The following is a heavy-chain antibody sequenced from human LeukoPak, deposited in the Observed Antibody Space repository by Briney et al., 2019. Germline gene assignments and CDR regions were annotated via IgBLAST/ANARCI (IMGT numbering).Heavy chain of an antibody. D-gene: IGHD2-15*01. CDR2: LYYSGSI. J-gene: IGHJ4*02. CDR1: GGSLSSSNYY. Sequence: SETLSLTCTVSGGSLSSSNYYWGWIRQPPGKGLEWIGSLYYSGSIYYNPSLKSRVTISVDAPNHQFSVLLASVTPADTAVYYCARQRGYCSGGSCYGMFDYWGQGTLVTVSS. V-gene: IGHV4-39*01. CDR3: ARQRGYCSGGSCYGMFDY.